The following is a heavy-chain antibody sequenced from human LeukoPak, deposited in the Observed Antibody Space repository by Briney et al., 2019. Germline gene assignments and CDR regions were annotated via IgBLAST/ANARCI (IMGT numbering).Heavy chain of an antibody. CDR2: ISYDGSNK. CDR3: AKDPHPGTKGYFDY. V-gene: IGHV3-30*18. D-gene: IGHD1-1*01. J-gene: IGHJ4*02. CDR1: GFTFSGYG. Sequence: GRSLRLSCAASGFTFSGYGMHWVRQAPAKGLEWVAVISYDGSNKYYGDSVKGRFTISRDNSKNTLYLQMNSLRTEDTAVYYCAKDPHPGTKGYFDYWGQGTLVTVSS.